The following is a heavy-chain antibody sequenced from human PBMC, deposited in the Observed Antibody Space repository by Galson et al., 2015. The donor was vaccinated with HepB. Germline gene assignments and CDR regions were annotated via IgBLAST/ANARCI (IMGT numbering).Heavy chain of an antibody. J-gene: IGHJ4*02. V-gene: IGHV1-18*04. CDR2: ITPYNGNT. CDR3: ARDAMYYYELSEYYEKGY. D-gene: IGHD3-22*01. Sequence: SCKASGYTFESYGISWVRQAPGQGLEWLGWITPYNGNTNYGQKVQGRVTMTTETSTTTVYMELGNLRVDDTAVYYCARDAMYYYELSEYYEKGYWGQGTQVTVSS. CDR1: GYTFESYG.